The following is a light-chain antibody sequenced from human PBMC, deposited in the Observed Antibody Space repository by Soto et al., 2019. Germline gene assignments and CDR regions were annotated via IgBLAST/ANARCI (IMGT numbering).Light chain of an antibody. CDR2: AAS. CDR1: QSISSY. V-gene: IGKV1-39*01. CDR3: PQSYSTPRT. Sequence: DIQMTQSPSSLSASVGDRVTIICRASQSISSYLNWYQQNPGKAPKLLIYAASSLQSGVPSRFSGSGSWTYFTRTISSLQPEDFATYYCPQSYSTPRTCGQGTKVEIK. J-gene: IGKJ1*01.